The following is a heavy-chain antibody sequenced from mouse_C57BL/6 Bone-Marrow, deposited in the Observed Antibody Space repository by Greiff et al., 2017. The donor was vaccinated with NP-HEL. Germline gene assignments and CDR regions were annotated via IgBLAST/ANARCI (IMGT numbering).Heavy chain of an antibody. D-gene: IGHD2-3*01. J-gene: IGHJ1*03. CDR1: GYTFTSYW. CDR2: IHPSDSDT. Sequence: QVQLQQPGAELVKPGASVKVSCKASGYTFTSYWMHWVKQRPGQGLEWIGRIHPSDSDTNYNQKFKGKAILTVDKSSSTAYMQLSSLTSEDSAVYYCGTADYDGYYGWYFDVWGTGTTVTVSS. CDR3: GTADYDGYYGWYFDV. V-gene: IGHV1-74*01.